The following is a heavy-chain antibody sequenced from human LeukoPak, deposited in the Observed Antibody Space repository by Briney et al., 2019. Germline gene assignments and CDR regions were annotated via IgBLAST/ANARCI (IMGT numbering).Heavy chain of an antibody. Sequence: GGSLRLSCAASGFTFRSYSMNWVRQAQGKGLEWVSSISSSSSYIYYADSVKGRFTISRDNAKNSLYLQMNSLRAEDTAVYYCARVLSIAAAGSPLGYWGQGTLVTVSS. CDR3: ARVLSIAAAGSPLGY. CDR2: ISSSSSYI. J-gene: IGHJ4*02. D-gene: IGHD6-13*01. CDR1: GFTFRSYS. V-gene: IGHV3-21*01.